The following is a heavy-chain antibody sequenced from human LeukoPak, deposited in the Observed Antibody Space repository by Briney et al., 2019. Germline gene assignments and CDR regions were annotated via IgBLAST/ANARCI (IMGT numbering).Heavy chain of an antibody. Sequence: PGGSLRLSCAASGXTVSSNYVSWVRQAPGEGLEWVSVIYSGGSTYYADSVKGRFTISRDNSKHTLYLQMNSLRAEDTAVYYCARESHYYDSSGPYYFDYWGQGTLVTVSS. CDR2: IYSGGST. CDR3: ARESHYYDSSGPYYFDY. CDR1: GXTVSSNY. D-gene: IGHD3-22*01. J-gene: IGHJ4*02. V-gene: IGHV3-66*01.